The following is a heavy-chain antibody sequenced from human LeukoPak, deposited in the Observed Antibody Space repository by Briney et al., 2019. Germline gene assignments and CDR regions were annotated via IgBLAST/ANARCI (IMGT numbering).Heavy chain of an antibody. CDR1: GGSISSYY. J-gene: IGHJ4*02. CDR2: IYYSGST. V-gene: IGHV4-59*01. D-gene: IGHD3-22*01. CDR3: ASTGYYCDSSGYYYASYFDY. Sequence: PSETLSLTCTVSGGSISSYYWSWVRQPPGKGLEWIGYIYYSGSTNYNPSLKSRVTISVDTSKNQFSLKLSSVTAADTAVYYCASTGYYCDSSGYYYASYFDYWGQGTLVTVSS.